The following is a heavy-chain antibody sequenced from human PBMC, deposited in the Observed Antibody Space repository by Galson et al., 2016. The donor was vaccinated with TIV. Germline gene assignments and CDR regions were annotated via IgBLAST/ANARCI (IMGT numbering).Heavy chain of an antibody. Sequence: SETLSLTCSVSGVSISSYHWTWIRQPPGKGLEWTGYIYYSGNTNYNYNPSLESRVTMSVDTSKTQVSLELYSVTAADTAMYFCARAPYGENWYFDLWGRGTLVTVSS. V-gene: IGHV4-59*08. CDR2: IYYSGNTNY. CDR1: GVSISSYH. J-gene: IGHJ2*01. CDR3: ARAPYGENWYFDL. D-gene: IGHD3-10*01.